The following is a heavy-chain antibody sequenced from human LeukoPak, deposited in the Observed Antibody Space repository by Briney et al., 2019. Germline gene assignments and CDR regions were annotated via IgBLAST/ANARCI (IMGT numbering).Heavy chain of an antibody. V-gene: IGHV3-74*01. CDR3: TRDAGHCHSSGCWKPSDY. Sequence: TGGSLRLSCAASGFNFRSYLMQWVRQVPGKGLVWVARINSDDTDTYADSVKGRFTISRDNASNMLYLQMNSLKADDTAVYYCTRDAGHCHSSGCWKPSDYWGQGALVTVSS. D-gene: IGHD3-22*01. J-gene: IGHJ4*02. CDR2: INSDDTDT. CDR1: GFNFRSYL.